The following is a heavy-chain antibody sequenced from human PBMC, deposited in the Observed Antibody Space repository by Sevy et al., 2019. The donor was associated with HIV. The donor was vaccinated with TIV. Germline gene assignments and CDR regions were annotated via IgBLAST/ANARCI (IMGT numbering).Heavy chain of an antibody. Sequence: GESLKISCAASGFTFSSYAMSWVRQAPGKGLEWVSAISGSGGSTYYADSVKGRFTISRDNSKNTLYLQMNSLRAEDTGVYYCAKDAGVPAARGTVRFYYYYMDVWGKGTTVTVSS. J-gene: IGHJ6*03. CDR2: ISGSGGST. CDR3: AKDAGVPAARGTVRFYYYYMDV. D-gene: IGHD2-2*01. CDR1: GFTFSSYA. V-gene: IGHV3-23*01.